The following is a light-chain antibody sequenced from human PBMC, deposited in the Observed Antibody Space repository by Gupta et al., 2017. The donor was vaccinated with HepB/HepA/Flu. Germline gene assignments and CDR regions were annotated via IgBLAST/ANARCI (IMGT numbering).Light chain of an antibody. V-gene: IGKV3-11*01. J-gene: IGKJ5*01. CDR2: DAS. CDR3: QQRSDWPPAIT. Sequence: EIVLTQSPATLSLSPGERATLSCRASQSVSIYLAWYQQKPGQAPRLLIYDASNRATGIPARFSGSGSGTDFXLTISSXEPEDFAVYYCQQRSDWPPAITFGXGTRLEIK. CDR1: QSVSIY.